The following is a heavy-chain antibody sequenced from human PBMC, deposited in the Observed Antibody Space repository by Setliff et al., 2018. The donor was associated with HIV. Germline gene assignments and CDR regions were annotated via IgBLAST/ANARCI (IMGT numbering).Heavy chain of an antibody. Sequence: GASVKVSCKASGYTLSSHYIHWVRQAPGHRPEWVGWINPQTGGTNFAQKFQGRITMTSDTSVNTVFIELRMLISDDTALYYCARDLRNSNTLFGVLNFVFDLWGQGTLVTVSS. CDR2: INPQTGGT. CDR1: GYTLSSHY. J-gene: IGHJ4*02. V-gene: IGHV1-2*02. D-gene: IGHD4-4*01. CDR3: ARDLRNSNTLFGVLNFVFDL.